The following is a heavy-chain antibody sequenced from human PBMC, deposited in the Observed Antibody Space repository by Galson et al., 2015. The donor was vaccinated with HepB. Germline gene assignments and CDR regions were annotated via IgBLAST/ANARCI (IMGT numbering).Heavy chain of an antibody. CDR2: IRGKSNNYAT. CDR3: TRQGEAGLFDH. CDR1: GFGFSDSA. V-gene: IGHV3-73*01. J-gene: IGHJ4*02. D-gene: IGHD6-13*01. Sequence: SLRLSCAASGFGFSDSAIHWVRQASGKGLEWVGRIRGKSNNYATEYSASVKGRFTISRDDSKNTAFLQMNSLKTDDTAIYHCTRQGEAGLFDHWGQGTLVTVSS.